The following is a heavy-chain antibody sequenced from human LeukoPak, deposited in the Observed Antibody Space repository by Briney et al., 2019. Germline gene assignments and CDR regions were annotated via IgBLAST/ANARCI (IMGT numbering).Heavy chain of an antibody. Sequence: GRSLRLSCAASGFTFSSYGMHWVRQAPGKGQEWVAVITYDGSNKYYADSVKGRFTISRDNSKNTLYLQMNSLRAEDTAVYYCAKGLLWFGERDYFDYWGQGTLVTASS. CDR3: AKGLLWFGERDYFDY. D-gene: IGHD3-10*01. CDR2: ITYDGSNK. CDR1: GFTFSSYG. V-gene: IGHV3-30*18. J-gene: IGHJ4*02.